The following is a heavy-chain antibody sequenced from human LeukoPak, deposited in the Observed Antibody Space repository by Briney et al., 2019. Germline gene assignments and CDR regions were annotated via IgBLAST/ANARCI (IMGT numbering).Heavy chain of an antibody. J-gene: IGHJ4*02. CDR3: ARGVYDSSGYYHDY. Sequence: SETLSLTCTVSGGSISSYYWSWIRQPPGKGLEWIGYIYYSGSTNYNPSLKSRVTISVDTSKNQFSLKLSSVTAADTAVYYCARGVYDSSGYYHDYWGQGTLVTVSS. CDR1: GGSISSYY. CDR2: IYYSGST. D-gene: IGHD3-22*01. V-gene: IGHV4-59*01.